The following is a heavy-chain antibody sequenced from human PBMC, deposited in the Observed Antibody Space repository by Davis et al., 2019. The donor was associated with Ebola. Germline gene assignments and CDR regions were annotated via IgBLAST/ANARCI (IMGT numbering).Heavy chain of an antibody. CDR2: INHSGST. CDR1: GGSFSGYN. J-gene: IGHJ3*02. V-gene: IGHV4-34*01. Sequence: MPSETLSLTCAVYGGSFSGYNWYWIRQPPGKGLEWIGEINHSGSTNYNPSLKSRVTISVDTSKNQFSLKLSSVTAADTAVYYRARTAYYYGRDAFDIWGQGTMVTVSS. D-gene: IGHD3-10*02. CDR3: ARTAYYYGRDAFDI.